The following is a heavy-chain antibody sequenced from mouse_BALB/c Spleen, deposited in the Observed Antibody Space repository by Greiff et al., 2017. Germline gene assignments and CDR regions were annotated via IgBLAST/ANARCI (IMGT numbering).Heavy chain of an antibody. V-gene: IGHV2-9-2*01. CDR2: IWTGGGT. J-gene: IGHJ2*01. CDR3: VRDGGYLDY. Sequence: QVQLQQSGPGLVAPSQSLSITCTVSGFSLTSYDISWIRQPPGKGLEWLGVIWTGGGTNYNSAFMSRLSISKDNSKSQVFLKMNSLQTDDTAIYYCVRDGGYLDYWGQGTTLTVSS. CDR1: GFSLTSYD.